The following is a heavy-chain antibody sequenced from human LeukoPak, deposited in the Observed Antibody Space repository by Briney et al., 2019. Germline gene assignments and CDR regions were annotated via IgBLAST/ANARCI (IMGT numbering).Heavy chain of an antibody. CDR3: ARTRDIVVVPAATYNWFDP. CDR1: GGTFSSYA. J-gene: IGHJ5*02. D-gene: IGHD2-2*01. V-gene: IGHV1-69*13. CDR2: IIPIFGTA. Sequence: SVKVSCKASGGTFSSYAISWVRQAPGQGLEWMGGIIPIFGTANYARKFQGRVTITADESTSTAYMELSSLRSEDTAVYYCARTRDIVVVPAATYNWFDPWGQGTLVTVSS.